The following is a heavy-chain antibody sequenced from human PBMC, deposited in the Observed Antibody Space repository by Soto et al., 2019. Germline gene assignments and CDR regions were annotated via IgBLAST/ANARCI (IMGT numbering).Heavy chain of an antibody. CDR2: ISSSSSYI. CDR1: GFTFSSYS. V-gene: IGHV3-21*01. J-gene: IGHJ4*02. CDR3: ARDNRRGYGDSPTDY. Sequence: EVQLVESGGGLVKPGGSLRLSCAASGFTFSSYSMNWVRQAPGKGLEWVSSISSSSSYIYYADSVKGRFTISRDNAKNSLYLQMNSLRAEDTAVYYCARDNRRGYGDSPTDYWGQGTLVTVSS. D-gene: IGHD4-17*01.